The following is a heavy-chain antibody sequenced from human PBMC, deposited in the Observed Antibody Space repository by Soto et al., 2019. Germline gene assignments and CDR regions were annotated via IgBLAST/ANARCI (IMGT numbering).Heavy chain of an antibody. CDR3: SSSAHDYGDYIPTQDFQH. D-gene: IGHD4-17*01. CDR2: INPCDPDN. J-gene: IGHJ1*01. V-gene: IGHV5-51*01. Sequence: CVSQMKWKGLAWMGLINPCDPDNSYSPSFLGQVTISADKSISTAYLQWSSLKASDTAMYYCSSSAHDYGDYIPTQDFQHRGQGTLVTVSS.